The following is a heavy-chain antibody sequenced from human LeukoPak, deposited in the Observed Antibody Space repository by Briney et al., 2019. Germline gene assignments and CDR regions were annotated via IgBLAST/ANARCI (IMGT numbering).Heavy chain of an antibody. D-gene: IGHD3-22*01. CDR1: GGSTSSYY. CDR2: ISYSGST. CDR3: AREPVVLITTDAFDI. Sequence: SETLSLTCTVSGGSTSSYYWSWIRQPPGKGVEWIGYISYSGSTNYSPSLKSRVTISEDTSKNQFSLKLSSVTAADTAVYYCAREPVVLITTDAFDIWGQGTMVTVSS. J-gene: IGHJ3*02. V-gene: IGHV4-59*01.